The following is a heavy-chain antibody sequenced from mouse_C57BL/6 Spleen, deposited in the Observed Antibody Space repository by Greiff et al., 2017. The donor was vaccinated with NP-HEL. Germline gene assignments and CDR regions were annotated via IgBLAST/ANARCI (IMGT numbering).Heavy chain of an antibody. CDR1: GFTFSSYA. CDR3: TRAPSTVVDYFDY. V-gene: IGHV5-9-1*02. J-gene: IGHJ2*01. CDR2: ISSGGDYT. Sequence: EVKLMESGEGLVKPGGSLKLSCAASGFTFSSYAMSWVRQTPEKRLEWVAYISSGGDYTYYADTVKGRSTISRDHARNTLYLQMSSLKSEDTAVYYCTRAPSTVVDYFDYWGQGTTLTVSS. D-gene: IGHD1-1*01.